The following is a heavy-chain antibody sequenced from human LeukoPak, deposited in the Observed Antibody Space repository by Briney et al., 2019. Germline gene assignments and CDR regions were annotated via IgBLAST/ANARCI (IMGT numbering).Heavy chain of an antibody. Sequence: GGSLRLSCAASGFTFSSYAMSWVRQAPGKGLEWVGRIKSKSDGGTTDYAAPVKGRFTISRDDSKNTLFLQIDSLKTEDTAVYYCTLIGIWFGQFEGFHYWGQGTLVTVSS. J-gene: IGHJ4*02. CDR1: GFTFSSYA. V-gene: IGHV3-15*01. CDR2: IKSKSDGGTT. D-gene: IGHD3-10*01. CDR3: TLIGIWFGQFEGFHY.